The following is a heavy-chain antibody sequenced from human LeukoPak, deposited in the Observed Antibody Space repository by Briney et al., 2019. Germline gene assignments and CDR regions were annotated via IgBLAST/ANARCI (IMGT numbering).Heavy chain of an antibody. D-gene: IGHD3-10*01. CDR3: AREGYYYGSGSKWN. CDR2: IYYSGST. V-gene: IGHV4-4*08. J-gene: IGHJ4*02. Sequence: SETLSLTCTVSGGSISSYYWSWIRQPPGKGLEWIGYIYYSGSTNYNPSLKSRVTISVDTSKNQFSLKLSSVTAADTAVYYCAREGYYYGSGSKWNWGQGTLVTVSS. CDR1: GGSISSYY.